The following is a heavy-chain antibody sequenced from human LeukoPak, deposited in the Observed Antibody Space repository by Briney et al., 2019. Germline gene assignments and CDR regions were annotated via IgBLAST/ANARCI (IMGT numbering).Heavy chain of an antibody. J-gene: IGHJ3*02. CDR2: IYTSGST. D-gene: IGHD6-25*01. CDR1: GGSISSSSYY. CDR3: ARERLRGIGAFDI. Sequence: PSETLSLTCTVSGGSISSSSYYWSWIRQPAGKGLEWIGRIYTSGSTNYNPSLKSRVTMSVDTSKNQFSLKLSSVTAADTAVYYCARERLRGIGAFDIWGQGTMVTVSS. V-gene: IGHV4-61*02.